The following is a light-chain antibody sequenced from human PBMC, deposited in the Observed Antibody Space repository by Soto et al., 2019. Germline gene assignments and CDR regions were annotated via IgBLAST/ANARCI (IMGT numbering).Light chain of an antibody. J-gene: IGKJ1*01. CDR3: LQHSHWPPWT. V-gene: IGKV3-11*01. CDR1: QNVRTF. Sequence: EVVLTQSPATLSLSPGERATLSCRASQNVRTFLDWYQQKPGQAPRLLIYGASNRATGIPARFSGSGSGTDFTLTISSLEPEDFAVYYCLQHSHWPPWTFGQGTRVEIQ. CDR2: GAS.